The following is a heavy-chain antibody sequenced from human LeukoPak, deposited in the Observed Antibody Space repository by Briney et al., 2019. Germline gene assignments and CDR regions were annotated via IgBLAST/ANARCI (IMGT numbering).Heavy chain of an antibody. V-gene: IGHV4-39*01. CDR2: IYYSGST. J-gene: IGHJ4*02. Sequence: SETLSLTCTVSGGSISSSSYYWGWIRQPPGKGLEWIGSIYYSGSTYYNPSLKSRVTISVDTSKNQFSLKLSPATAADTAVYYCARRTRYCSGGSCQRVIDYWGQGTLVTVSS. CDR1: GGSISSSSYY. D-gene: IGHD2-15*01. CDR3: ARRTRYCSGGSCQRVIDY.